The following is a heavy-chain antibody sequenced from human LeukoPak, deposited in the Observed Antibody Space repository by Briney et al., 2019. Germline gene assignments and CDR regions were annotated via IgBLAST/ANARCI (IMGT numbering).Heavy chain of an antibody. V-gene: IGHV3-30*04. Sequence: PGRSLRLSCAASGFTFSSYAMHWVRQAPGKGLEWVAVISYDGSNKYYADSMKGRFTISRNNSKNTLYLQMNSLRAEDTAVYYCAREGLWFGKLFFLKRGYYGMDVWGQGTTVTVSS. CDR1: GFTFSSYA. CDR3: AREGLWFGKLFFLKRGYYGMDV. CDR2: ISYDGSNK. D-gene: IGHD3-10*01. J-gene: IGHJ6*02.